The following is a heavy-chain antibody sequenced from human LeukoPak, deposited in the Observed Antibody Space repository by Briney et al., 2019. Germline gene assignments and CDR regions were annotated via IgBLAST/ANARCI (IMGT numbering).Heavy chain of an antibody. D-gene: IGHD5-12*01. CDR3: ARAGGSGYDDY. V-gene: IGHV3-11*04. Sequence: GGTLRLSCAASGFTFSDYYMSWIRQAPGKRLEWISYISSSGSTIYYADSVKGRFTISRDNGKNSLYLQMNSLRAEDTAVYYCARAGGSGYDDYWGQGTLVTVSS. J-gene: IGHJ4*02. CDR1: GFTFSDYY. CDR2: ISSSGSTI.